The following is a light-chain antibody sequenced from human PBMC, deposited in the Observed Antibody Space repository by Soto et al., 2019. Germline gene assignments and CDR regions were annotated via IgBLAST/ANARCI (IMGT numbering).Light chain of an antibody. J-gene: IGKJ3*01. CDR1: QSVSSN. CDR3: QQYNNWPLFT. V-gene: IGKV3D-15*01. CDR2: GAS. Sequence: EIVMTQSPATLSVSPGERATLSCRASQSVSSNLAWYQQKPGQAPRLLIYGASIRATGIPARFSGSGSGTEFTLTISSLQSEDFAVYYCQQYNNWPLFTFGPGTRWIS.